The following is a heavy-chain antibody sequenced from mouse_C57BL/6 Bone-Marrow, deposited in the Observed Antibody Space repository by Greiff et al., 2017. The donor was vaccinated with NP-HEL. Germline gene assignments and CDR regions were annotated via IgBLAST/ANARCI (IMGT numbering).Heavy chain of an antibody. V-gene: IGHV2-5*01. CDR1: GFSLTSYG. CDR2: IWRGGST. Sequence: QVQLQQSGPGLVQPSQSLSITCTVSGFSLTSYGVHWVRQSPGKGLEWLGVIWRGGSTDYNAAFMSRLSITKDNSKSQVFFKMNSLQADDTAIYYCAKMGDYDDVLYYAMDYWGQGTSVTVSS. CDR3: AKMGDYDDVLYYAMDY. D-gene: IGHD2-4*01. J-gene: IGHJ4*01.